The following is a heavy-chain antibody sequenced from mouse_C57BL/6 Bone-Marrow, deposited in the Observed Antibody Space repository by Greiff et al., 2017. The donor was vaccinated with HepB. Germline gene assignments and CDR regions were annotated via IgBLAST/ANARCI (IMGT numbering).Heavy chain of an antibody. CDR1: GYAFTNYL. CDR3: ARRAYYYGRSGAMDY. Sequence: QVQLQQSGAELVRPGTSVKVSCKASGYAFTNYLIEWVKQRPGQGLEWIGVINPGSGGTNYNEKFKGKATLTADKSSSTAYMQLSSLTSEDSAVYFCARRAYYYGRSGAMDYWGQGTSVTVSS. V-gene: IGHV1-54*01. CDR2: INPGSGGT. J-gene: IGHJ4*01. D-gene: IGHD1-1*01.